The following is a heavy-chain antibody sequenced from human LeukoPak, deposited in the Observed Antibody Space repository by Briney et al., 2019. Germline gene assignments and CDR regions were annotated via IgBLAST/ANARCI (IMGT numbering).Heavy chain of an antibody. Sequence: GGSLRLSCAAAGFTFSSYAMSWVRQAPGKGLEWVSAISGSGGSTYYADSVKGRFTISRDNSKNTLYLQMNSLRAEDTAVYYCAKARAGMYSSGWYSDAFDIWGQGTMVTVSS. J-gene: IGHJ3*02. CDR2: ISGSGGST. CDR1: GFTFSSYA. V-gene: IGHV3-23*01. CDR3: AKARAGMYSSGWYSDAFDI. D-gene: IGHD6-19*01.